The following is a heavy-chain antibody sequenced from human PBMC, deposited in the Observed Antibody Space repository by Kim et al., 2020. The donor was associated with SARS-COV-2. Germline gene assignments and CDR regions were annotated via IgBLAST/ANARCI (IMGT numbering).Heavy chain of an antibody. CDR1: GFNFDDYA. V-gene: IGHV3-9*01. Sequence: GGSLRLSCAASGFNFDDYAMHWVRQAPGKGLEWVSGISWKSDNMAYVGSLKGRFTVSRDNARNSLYLQMNSLRVEDTAFYYCARGDYHGSGAHADYWGQGTLVTVSS. CDR3: ARGDYHGSGAHADY. D-gene: IGHD3-10*01. J-gene: IGHJ4*02. CDR2: ISWKSDNM.